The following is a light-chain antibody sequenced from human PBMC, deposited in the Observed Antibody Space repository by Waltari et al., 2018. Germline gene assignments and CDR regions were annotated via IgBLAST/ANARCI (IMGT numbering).Light chain of an antibody. V-gene: IGLV2-14*03. Sequence: QSALTQPASVSGSPGQSITISCTGTSSDVGRYNYVSWYQQHPGKALKLMIYDVSDRPSGISDCFSGSKSANTASLTISGLQAEDEADYFCCSYASSSSTPFVFGSGTKVTVL. CDR3: CSYASSSSTPFV. CDR1: SSDVGRYNY. CDR2: DVS. J-gene: IGLJ1*01.